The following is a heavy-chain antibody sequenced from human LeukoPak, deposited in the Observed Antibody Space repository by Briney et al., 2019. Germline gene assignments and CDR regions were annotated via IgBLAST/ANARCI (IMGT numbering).Heavy chain of an antibody. CDR1: GFTFDDYA. V-gene: IGHV3-9*01. Sequence: SGGSLRLSCAASGFTFDDYAMHWVRQAPGKGLEWVSGISWNSGSIGYADSVKGRFTISRDNAKNSLYLQMNSLRAEDTALYYCAKDKSGYSYGHRYYFDYWGQGTLVTVSS. CDR3: AKDKSGYSYGHRYYFDY. J-gene: IGHJ4*02. CDR2: ISWNSGSI. D-gene: IGHD5-18*01.